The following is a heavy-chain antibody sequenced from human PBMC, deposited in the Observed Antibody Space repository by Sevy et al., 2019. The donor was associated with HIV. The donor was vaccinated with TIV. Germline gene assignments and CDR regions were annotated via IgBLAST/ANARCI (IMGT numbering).Heavy chain of an antibody. J-gene: IGHJ4*02. CDR2: IYYSGST. CDR1: GASISSHY. CDR3: ARVLRPYSFDTSTYFDY. D-gene: IGHD3-22*01. Sequence: SETLSLTCTVSGASISSHYWSWIRQPPGKGLEWIGYIYYSGSTNYNPSLKSRVTMSVDTSKNQFSLKLRSVTAADTAMYYCARVLRPYSFDTSTYFDYWGQGTLVTVSS. V-gene: IGHV4-59*11.